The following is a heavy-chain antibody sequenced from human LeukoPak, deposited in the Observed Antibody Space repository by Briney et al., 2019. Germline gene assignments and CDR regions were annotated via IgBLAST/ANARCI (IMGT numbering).Heavy chain of an antibody. V-gene: IGHV4-39*01. CDR1: GGSISSSSYY. Sequence: SETLSLTCTVSGGSISSSSYYWGWIRQPPGEGLEWIGSIYYSGSTYYNPSLKSRVTISVDTSKNQFSLKLSSVTAADTAVYYCARRTSHDYGDYWAFDIWGQGTMVTVSS. J-gene: IGHJ3*02. D-gene: IGHD4-17*01. CDR2: IYYSGST. CDR3: ARRTSHDYGDYWAFDI.